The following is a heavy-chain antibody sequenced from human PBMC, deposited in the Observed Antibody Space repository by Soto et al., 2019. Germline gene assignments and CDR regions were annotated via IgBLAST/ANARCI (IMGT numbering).Heavy chain of an antibody. D-gene: IGHD3-16*01. CDR3: ARLYTTSRVGAWFDP. CDR1: GFIFSTYT. CDR2: ISAGSDAI. J-gene: IGHJ5*02. Sequence: EGQLVESGGGLVLPGGSLRLSCAASGFIFSTYTLNWVRQDPGKGLEWVSYISAGSDAIHYADSVKGRFTVSRDNAKNSLFLQMNSLRDEDTAVYYCARLYTTSRVGAWFDPWGQGTLVTVSS. V-gene: IGHV3-48*02.